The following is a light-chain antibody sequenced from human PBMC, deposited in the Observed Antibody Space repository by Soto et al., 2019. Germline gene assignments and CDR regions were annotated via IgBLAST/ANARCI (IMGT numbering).Light chain of an antibody. J-gene: IGLJ1*01. V-gene: IGLV2-14*01. Sequence: QAASVSGSPGQSLTISCTGTSSDVGNYDYVSWYQQHPGKVPKLMIYDVSNRPSGVSNRFSGSKSGNTASLTISGLQAEDEADYYCISFTTRATYVFGTGTKLTVL. CDR2: DVS. CDR3: ISFTTRATYV. CDR1: SSDVGNYDY.